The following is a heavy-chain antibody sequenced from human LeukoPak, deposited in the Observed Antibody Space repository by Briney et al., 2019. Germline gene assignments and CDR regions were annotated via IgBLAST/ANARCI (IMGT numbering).Heavy chain of an antibody. J-gene: IGHJ4*02. D-gene: IGHD5-18*01. CDR2: IFYDGSSK. Sequence: GGSLRLSCAASGFAFNEYNMHWVRQAPGKGLEWVAFIFYDGSSKKEADSVKGRFSISRDNSKNTVYLQMNSLRPEDTAVYYCARDFSARYTIDYWGQGTLVTVSS. CDR1: GFAFNEYN. V-gene: IGHV3-30*04. CDR3: ARDFSARYTIDY.